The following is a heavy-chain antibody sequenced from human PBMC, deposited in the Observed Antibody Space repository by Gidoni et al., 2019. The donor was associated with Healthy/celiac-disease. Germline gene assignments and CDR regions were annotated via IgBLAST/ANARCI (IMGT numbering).Heavy chain of an antibody. D-gene: IGHD1-1*01. CDR3: ARASGGYYFDY. J-gene: IGHJ4*02. V-gene: IGHV4-34*01. Sequence: QVQLQPWGAGLLKPSETLSLTCAVSGGSFSGYYWSWIRQPPGKGLEWIGEINHSGSTNYNPSLKSRVTISVDTSKNQFSLKLSSVTAADTAVYYCARASGGYYFDYWGQGTLVTVSS. CDR2: INHSGST. CDR1: GGSFSGYY.